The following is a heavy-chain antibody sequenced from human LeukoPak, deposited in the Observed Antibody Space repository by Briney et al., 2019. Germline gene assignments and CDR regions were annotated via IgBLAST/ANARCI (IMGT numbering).Heavy chain of an antibody. V-gene: IGHV3-7*01. D-gene: IGHD6-19*01. CDR3: AREGMISVAGNPLDY. CDR1: GFTFSTFW. CDR2: IKQDGSEN. J-gene: IGHJ4*02. Sequence: GGSLRLSCAASGFTFSTFWMSWVRQAPGKGLEWVANIKQDGSENYYVDSVKGRFTISRDNAKNSLFLQMNSLRAEDTAVYYCAREGMISVAGNPLDYWGQGTLVTASS.